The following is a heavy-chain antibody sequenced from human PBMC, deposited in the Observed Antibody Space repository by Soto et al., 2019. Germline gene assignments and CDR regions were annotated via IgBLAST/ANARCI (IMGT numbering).Heavy chain of an antibody. V-gene: IGHV3-23*01. CDR1: GLTFSSYA. CDR2: ISGSGGST. J-gene: IGHJ4*02. CDR3: AKACYHIAARTYYFDY. D-gene: IGHD6-6*01. Sequence: GGSLRLSCAASGLTFSSYAMSWVRQAPGKGLEWVSAISGSGGSTYYADSVKGRFTISRDNSKNTLYLLMNSLRAEDTAVYYCAKACYHIAARTYYFDYWGQGTLVTVSS.